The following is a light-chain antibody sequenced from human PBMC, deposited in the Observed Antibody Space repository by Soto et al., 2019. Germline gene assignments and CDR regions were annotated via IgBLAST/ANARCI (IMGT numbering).Light chain of an antibody. CDR2: DVS. V-gene: IGLV2-11*01. CDR3: CSYAGSYTFL. Sequence: QSALTQPRSVSGSPGQSVTISCTGTSSDVGGYNYVSWYQQHPGKAPKLMIYDVSKRPSGVPDRFSGSKSGNTASLTISGLQAEDEADYCCCSYAGSYTFLFGTGTKVTVL. J-gene: IGLJ1*01. CDR1: SSDVGGYNY.